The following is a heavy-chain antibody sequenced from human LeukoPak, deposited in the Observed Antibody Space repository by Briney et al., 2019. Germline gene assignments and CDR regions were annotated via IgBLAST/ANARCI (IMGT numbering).Heavy chain of an antibody. CDR1: GDTFIPYT. CDR2: IIPSLDVA. V-gene: IGHV1-69*04. Sequence: SVKVSCKASGDTFIPYTFSWVRQAPGQGLEWIGRIIPSLDVANYAHKFQGRVTLGVDRDTATTYMEVTSLRSEDTAIYYCARDHCSPGTCLGGHWGQGSLVTVSS. J-gene: IGHJ4*02. D-gene: IGHD2-15*01. CDR3: ARDHCSPGTCLGGH.